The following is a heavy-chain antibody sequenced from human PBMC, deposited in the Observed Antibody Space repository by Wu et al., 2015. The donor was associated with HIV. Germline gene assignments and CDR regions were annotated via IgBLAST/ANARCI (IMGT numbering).Heavy chain of an antibody. CDR1: GYTFTGYF. CDR3: TRGAPTFLSNINEVTGYQGLGGY. V-gene: IGHV1-2*02. J-gene: IGHJ4*02. Sequence: QVLLVQSGTEVKKPGASVNVSCKASGYTFTGYFLHWVRQAPGQGPEWMGWVNPNSGDANYAQKYQDRVTMTTDTSIRTAYMELRSLRSDDTAVYYCTRGAPTFLSNINEVTGYQGLGGYWGQGTLVTVSS. D-gene: IGHD2/OR15-2a*01. CDR2: VNPNSGDA.